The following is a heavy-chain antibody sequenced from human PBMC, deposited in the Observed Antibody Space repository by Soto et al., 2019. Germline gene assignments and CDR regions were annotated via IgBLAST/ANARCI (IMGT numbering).Heavy chain of an antibody. CDR1: XYTFSSXA. V-gene: IGHV1-3*01. CDR3: ARDTGDGTFDF. CDR2: INAGYGNT. D-gene: IGHD7-27*01. J-gene: IGHJ4*02. Sequence: KPGAXVXXXXXXXXYTFSSXAXHXXXXXXGQRLEWMGWINAGYGNTKSSQKFQDRVTISRDTSASTAYMELTSLRSEDTAVYYCARDTGDGTFDFWGQGTLVTVSS.